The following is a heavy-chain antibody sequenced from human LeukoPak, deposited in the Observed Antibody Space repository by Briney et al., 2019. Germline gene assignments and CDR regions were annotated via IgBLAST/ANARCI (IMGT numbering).Heavy chain of an antibody. CDR3: ARGVQLWRDAFDI. CDR2: IYSDGST. Sequence: PGGSLRLSCAVSGFTVSSNYINWVRQAPGKGLEWVSVIYSDGSTYFADSVKGRFTISRDNSKNTLYLQMNSLRAEDTAVYYCARGVQLWRDAFDIWGQGTMVTVSS. J-gene: IGHJ3*02. CDR1: GFTVSSNY. V-gene: IGHV3-53*01. D-gene: IGHD5-18*01.